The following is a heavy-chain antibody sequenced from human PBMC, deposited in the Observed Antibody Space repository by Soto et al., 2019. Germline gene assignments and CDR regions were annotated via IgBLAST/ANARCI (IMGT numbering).Heavy chain of an antibody. CDR1: GYTFTTYG. J-gene: IGHJ4*02. D-gene: IGHD1-26*01. V-gene: IGHV1-18*01. CDR3: ARGRYLDY. CDR2: ISAYNANT. Sequence: QVHLVQSGAEVKKPGASVKVSCKASGYTFTTYGIAWVRQAPGQGLEWMGWISAYNANTDYAQRLQGRVTITTDTSTSTAHMELRSVRSDDTAVYYCARGRYLDYWGQGTLVTVSS.